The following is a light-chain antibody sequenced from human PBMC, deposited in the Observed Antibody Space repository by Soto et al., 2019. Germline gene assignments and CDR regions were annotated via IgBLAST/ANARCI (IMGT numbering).Light chain of an antibody. CDR1: QSVSNNY. CDR2: GAS. Sequence: EIVLAQSRGTLSLSTGERSTLSCRARQSVSNNYLAWYQQKPGQAPRLLIYGASNRATGIPDRFSGSGSGTDFTLTISRLEPDDFAVHYCQQYGSSGTFGQGTKVDIK. CDR3: QQYGSSGT. V-gene: IGKV3-20*01. J-gene: IGKJ1*01.